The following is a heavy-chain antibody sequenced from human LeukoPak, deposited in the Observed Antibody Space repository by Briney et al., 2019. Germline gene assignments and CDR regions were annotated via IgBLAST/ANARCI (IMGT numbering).Heavy chain of an antibody. Sequence: SETLSLTCAVYGGSFSGYYWSWIRQSPGKGLEWIGEINHSGSTNYNPSLKSRVTISVDTSKSQFSLRLSSVTAADTAVYYCAREYCSGGSCYEIDYWGQGTLVTVSS. D-gene: IGHD2-15*01. CDR3: AREYCSGGSCYEIDY. CDR2: INHSGST. J-gene: IGHJ4*02. V-gene: IGHV4-34*01. CDR1: GGSFSGYY.